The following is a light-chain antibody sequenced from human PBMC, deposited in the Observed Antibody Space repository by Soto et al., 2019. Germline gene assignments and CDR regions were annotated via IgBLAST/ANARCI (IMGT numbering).Light chain of an antibody. CDR3: CSYTTSNTRQIV. CDR2: DVS. CDR1: SSDVGGCNY. J-gene: IGLJ1*01. Sequence: QSVLTQPASVSGSPGQSITIFCTGTSSDVGGCNYVSWYQQHPGKAPKFMIYDVSNRPSGVSNRFSGSKSGNTASLTISGLQAEDEADYYCCSYTTSNTRQIVFGTGTKVTVL. V-gene: IGLV2-14*03.